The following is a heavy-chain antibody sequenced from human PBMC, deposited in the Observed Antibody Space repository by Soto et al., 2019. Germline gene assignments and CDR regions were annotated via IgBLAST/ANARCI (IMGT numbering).Heavy chain of an antibody. CDR2: ISSSSSTI. V-gene: IGHV3-48*01. CDR3: ARDGSCTIFGLVMAPLPLDN. CDR1: GFTFSRYS. D-gene: IGHD3-3*01. Sequence: GGSLRLSCAASGFTFSRYSMTRIRQAPGQGLECVSYISSSSSTIYYADSVKGRFTNARENAKNLLCLQMNSLRAEVTAVYYCARDGSCTIFGLVMAPLPLDNWGQGALVNVSS. J-gene: IGHJ4*02.